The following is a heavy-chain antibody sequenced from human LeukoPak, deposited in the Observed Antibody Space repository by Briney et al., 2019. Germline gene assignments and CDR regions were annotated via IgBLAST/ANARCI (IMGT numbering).Heavy chain of an antibody. J-gene: IGHJ3*02. CDR3: AKSLLGNYYDSSGYRASAFDI. CDR2: ISGSGGST. CDR1: GFTFSSYA. V-gene: IGHV3-23*01. D-gene: IGHD3-22*01. Sequence: GGSLRLSCAASGFTFSSYAMNWVRQAPGKGLEWVSAISGSGGSTYYADSVKGRFTISRDNSKNTLYLQMNSLRAEDTAVYYCAKSLLGNYYDSSGYRASAFDIWGQGTMVTVSS.